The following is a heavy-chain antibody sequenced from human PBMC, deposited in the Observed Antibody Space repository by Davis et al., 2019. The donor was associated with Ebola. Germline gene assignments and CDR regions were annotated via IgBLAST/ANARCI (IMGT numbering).Heavy chain of an antibody. J-gene: IGHJ4*02. CDR1: LYTFTGYD. D-gene: IGHD3-22*01. Sequence: ASSVKVSCKASLYTFTGYDINWVRQATRQGLEWMGWMNPNSGNTGYAQKFQGRVTMTRENSMSTVYMELSSLRSEDTAVYFCARGGVAYEDLDYWGQGTLVAVSS. V-gene: IGHV1-8*01. CDR3: ARGGVAYEDLDY. CDR2: MNPNSGNT.